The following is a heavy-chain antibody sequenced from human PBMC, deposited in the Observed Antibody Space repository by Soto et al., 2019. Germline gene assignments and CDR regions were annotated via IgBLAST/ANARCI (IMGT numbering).Heavy chain of an antibody. Sequence: QVQLVQSGAEVKKPGASVKVSCKASGYSFTSYAMHWVRQAPGQRLEWMGWINAGNGNTKYSQKFQGRVTITRDTTXSTAYMELSSLRSEDTAVYYCARFGGYSGYDSLDYWGQGTLVTVSS. CDR2: INAGNGNT. V-gene: IGHV1-3*01. D-gene: IGHD5-12*01. CDR3: ARFGGYSGYDSLDY. CDR1: GYSFTSYA. J-gene: IGHJ4*02.